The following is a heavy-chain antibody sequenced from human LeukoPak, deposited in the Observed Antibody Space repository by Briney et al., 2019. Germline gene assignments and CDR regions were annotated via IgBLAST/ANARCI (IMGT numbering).Heavy chain of an antibody. Sequence: GASVKVSCKASGGTFSSYAISWVRQAPGQGLEWMGIINPSGGSTSYAQEFQGRVTMTRDTSTSTVYMELSSLRSEDTAVYYCARDEAVAGTGTSLDYWGQGTLVTVSS. CDR2: INPSGGST. D-gene: IGHD6-19*01. V-gene: IGHV1-46*01. CDR3: ARDEAVAGTGTSLDY. CDR1: GGTFSSYA. J-gene: IGHJ4*02.